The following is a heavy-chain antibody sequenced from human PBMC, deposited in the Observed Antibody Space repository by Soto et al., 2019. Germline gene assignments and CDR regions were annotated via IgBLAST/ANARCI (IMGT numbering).Heavy chain of an antibody. J-gene: IGHJ6*02. CDR3: AAGWEDSGYYYYGMDV. CDR2: INHSGST. CDR1: GGSFSGYY. D-gene: IGHD1-26*01. Sequence: TSETLSLTCAVYGGSFSGYYWSWIHQPPGKGLEWIGEINHSGSTNYNPSLKSRVTISVDTSKNQFSLKLSSVTAADTAVYYCAAGWEDSGYYYYGMDVWGQGTTVTVSS. V-gene: IGHV4-34*01.